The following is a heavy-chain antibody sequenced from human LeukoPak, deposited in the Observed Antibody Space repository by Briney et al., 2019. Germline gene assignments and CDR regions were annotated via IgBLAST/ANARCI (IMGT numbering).Heavy chain of an antibody. J-gene: IGHJ4*02. V-gene: IGHV3-48*03. CDR2: ISSSGSTI. Sequence: SGGSLRLSCAASGFTFSSYEMNWVRQAPGKGLEWVSYISSSGSTIYYADSVKGRFTISRDNAKNSLYLQMNSLRAEDTAVYYCAKAMGATLFDYWGQGTLVTVSS. CDR3: AKAMGATLFDY. D-gene: IGHD1-26*01. CDR1: GFTFSSYE.